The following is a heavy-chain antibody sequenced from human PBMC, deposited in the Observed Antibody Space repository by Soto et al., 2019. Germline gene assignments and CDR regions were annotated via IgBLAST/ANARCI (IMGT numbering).Heavy chain of an antibody. CDR2: IIPIFGTA. CDR3: ARDFTMIVVDQSPHAFDI. V-gene: IGHV1-69*13. D-gene: IGHD3-22*01. J-gene: IGHJ3*02. Sequence: GASVKVSCKASGGTFSSYAISWVRQAPGQGLEWMGGIIPIFGTANYAQKFQGRVTITADESTSTAYMELSSLRSEDTAVYYCARDFTMIVVDQSPHAFDIWGQGTMVTVSS. CDR1: GGTFSSYA.